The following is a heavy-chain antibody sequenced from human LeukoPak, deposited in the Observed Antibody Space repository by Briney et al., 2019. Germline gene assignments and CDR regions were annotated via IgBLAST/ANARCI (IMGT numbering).Heavy chain of an antibody. V-gene: IGHV1-18*01. D-gene: IGHD3-22*01. CDR2: ISAYSGNT. J-gene: IGHJ3*02. CDR3: AIRTYYYDSSGSPGAFDI. Sequence: ASVKVSCKASGYTFTSYGISWVRQAPGQGLEWMGWISAYSGNTNYAQKLQGRVTMTTDTSTSTAYMELRSLRSDDTAVYYCAIRTYYYDSSGSPGAFDIWGQGTMVTVSS. CDR1: GYTFTSYG.